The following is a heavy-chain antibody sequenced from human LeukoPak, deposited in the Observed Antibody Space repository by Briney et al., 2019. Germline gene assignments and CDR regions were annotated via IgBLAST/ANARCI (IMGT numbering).Heavy chain of an antibody. J-gene: IGHJ4*02. CDR3: AKSRGYLGYFDY. CDR1: GFTFSDYY. V-gene: IGHV3-11*01. D-gene: IGHD5-18*01. Sequence: GGSLRLSCAASGFTFSDYYMTWFRQAPGKGLEWVSYISSSGSTIYADSVKGRFTISRDKAKNSLYLQMNSLRVEDMALYYCAKSRGYLGYFDYWGQGTLVTVSS. CDR2: ISSSGSTI.